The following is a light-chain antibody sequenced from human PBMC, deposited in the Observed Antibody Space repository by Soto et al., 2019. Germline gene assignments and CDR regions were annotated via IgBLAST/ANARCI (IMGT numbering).Light chain of an antibody. CDR3: QQYGNSPPTT. V-gene: IGKV3-20*01. CDR2: GAS. CDR1: QIVSSTY. Sequence: EIVLTQSPGTLSLSPGERATVSCRASQIVSSTYLAWYQQKPGQAPRLLIHGASSRATGIPDRFSGSGSGTDFTLTISRLEPEDFAVYYCQQYGNSPPTTFGGGTKVEIK. J-gene: IGKJ4*02.